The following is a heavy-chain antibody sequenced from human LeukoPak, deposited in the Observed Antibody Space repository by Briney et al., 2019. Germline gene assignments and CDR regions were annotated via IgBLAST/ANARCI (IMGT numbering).Heavy chain of an antibody. CDR2: ISWNSGTI. CDR3: ARDLEYYDSSGYRFDL. D-gene: IGHD3-22*01. Sequence: GGSLRLSCVASGFTFDDYAMHWVRQAPGKGLEWVSGISWNSGTIGYADSVKGRFTISRDNAKNSLYLQMNSLRAEDTAVYYCARDLEYYDSSGYRFDLWGRGTLVTVSS. CDR1: GFTFDDYA. J-gene: IGHJ2*01. V-gene: IGHV3-9*01.